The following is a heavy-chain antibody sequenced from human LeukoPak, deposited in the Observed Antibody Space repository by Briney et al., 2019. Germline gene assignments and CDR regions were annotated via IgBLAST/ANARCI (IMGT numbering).Heavy chain of an antibody. CDR3: AKDRCSNGIGCYYYYMDV. CDR1: GFTFSSYG. CDR2: IQYDRSNE. J-gene: IGHJ6*03. Sequence: GGSLGLSCAASGFTFSSYGMHWVRQAPGKGLEWVAYIQYDRSNEQYAHSVKGRFRISRDNSKNILYLQMNSLRAEDTAVYYCAKDRCSNGIGCYYYYMDVWGKGTTVTISS. V-gene: IGHV3-30*02. D-gene: IGHD2-8*01.